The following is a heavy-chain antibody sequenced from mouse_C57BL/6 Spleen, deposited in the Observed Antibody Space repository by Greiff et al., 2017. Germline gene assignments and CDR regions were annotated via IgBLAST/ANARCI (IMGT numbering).Heavy chain of an antibody. J-gene: IGHJ3*01. CDR2: INYDGSST. CDR3: ARDDGNSFAY. Sequence: EVKLMESEGGLVQPGSSMKLSCTASGFTFSDYYLAWVRQVPEKGLEWVANINYDGSSTYYLDSLKSRFIISRDNAKNILYLQMSSLKSEDTATYYCARDDGNSFAYWGQGTLVTVSA. D-gene: IGHD2-1*01. CDR1: GFTFSDYY. V-gene: IGHV5-16*01.